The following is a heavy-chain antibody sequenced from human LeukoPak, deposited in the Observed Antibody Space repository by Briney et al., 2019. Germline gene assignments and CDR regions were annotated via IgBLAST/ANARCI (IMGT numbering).Heavy chain of an antibody. D-gene: IGHD6-19*01. J-gene: IGHJ6*02. CDR2: IYHSGST. CDR1: GGSISSSNW. CDR3: ARDYGSGWYDYCYGMDV. Sequence: SETLSLTCAVSGGSISSSNWWSWVRQPPGKGLERIGEIYHSGSTNYNPSLKSRVTISVDKSKNQFSLKLSSVTAADTAVYYCARDYGSGWYDYCYGMDVWGQGTTVTVSS. V-gene: IGHV4-4*02.